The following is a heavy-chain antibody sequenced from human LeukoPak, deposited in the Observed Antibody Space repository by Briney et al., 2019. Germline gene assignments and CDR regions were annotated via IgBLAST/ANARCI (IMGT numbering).Heavy chain of an antibody. V-gene: IGHV3-23*01. J-gene: IGHJ5*02. Sequence: PGGSLRLSCAASGFTFSNYAMTWVRQAPGRRLEWVSAINAGDFSTYYADSVGGRFTISRDNYGNTLYLQMNSLRAEDTAVYFCAKDPLRLYTSLSGWFDPWGQGTLVTVSS. CDR2: INAGDFST. CDR1: GFTFSNYA. D-gene: IGHD6-6*01. CDR3: AKDPLRLYTSLSGWFDP.